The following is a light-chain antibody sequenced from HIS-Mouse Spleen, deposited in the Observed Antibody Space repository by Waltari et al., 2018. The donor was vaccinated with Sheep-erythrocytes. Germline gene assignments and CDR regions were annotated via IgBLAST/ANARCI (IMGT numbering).Light chain of an antibody. CDR2: LGS. CDR3: MQALQTPIFT. CDR1: QSLLHSNGYNY. V-gene: IGKV2-28*01. J-gene: IGKJ3*01. Sequence: DIVMTQSPLSLPVTPGEPASISCRSSQSLLHSNGYNYLDWYLQKPGQSPQLLIYLGSNRASGGPDRFSGSGSGTEFTLKISRVEAEDVGVYYCMQALQTPIFTFGPGTKVDIK.